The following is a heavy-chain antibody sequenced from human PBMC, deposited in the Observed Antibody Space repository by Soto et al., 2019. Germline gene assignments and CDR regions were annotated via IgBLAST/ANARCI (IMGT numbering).Heavy chain of an antibody. D-gene: IGHD6-13*01. CDR2: ISAMKGNT. J-gene: IGHJ4*02. V-gene: IGHV1-18*01. CDR3: ARALISASGFDS. CDR1: GYSFTSNG. Sequence: ASVKVSCKASGYSFTSNGISLVRQAPGQGLEWMGGISAMKGNTNYAQKLQGRVTITTATSTTTVYMELSSLTSEDTALYYCARALISASGFDSWGQGTLVTVSS.